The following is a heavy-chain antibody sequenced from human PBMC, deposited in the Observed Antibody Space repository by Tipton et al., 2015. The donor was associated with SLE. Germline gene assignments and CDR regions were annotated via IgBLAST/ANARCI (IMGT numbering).Heavy chain of an antibody. CDR2: IYDSGST. J-gene: IGHJ4*02. D-gene: IGHD2-15*01. Sequence: TLSLTCTVSGVSMSSYYWTWIRQPPGKGLEWIGYIYDSGSTNYNPSLKSRVTMSVDTSKNQFSLVLSSVTAADTAVYYCAAHAAGRGGSGYWGQGTLVTVSS. V-gene: IGHV4-59*08. CDR1: GVSMSSYY. CDR3: AAHAAGRGGSGY.